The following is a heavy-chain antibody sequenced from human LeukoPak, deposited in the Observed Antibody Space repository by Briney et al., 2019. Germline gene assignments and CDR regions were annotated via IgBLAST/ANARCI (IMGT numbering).Heavy chain of an antibody. CDR3: ARATMERGTTTYYDFWSGYFY. CDR2: ISYDGSNK. V-gene: IGHV3-30-3*01. D-gene: IGHD3-3*01. Sequence: GGSLRLSCAASGFTFSSYAMHWVRQAPGKGLEWVAVISYDGSNKYYADSVKGRFTISRDNSKNTLYLQMNSLRAEDTAVYYCARATMERGTTTYYDFWSGYFYWGQGTLVTVSS. J-gene: IGHJ4*02. CDR1: GFTFSSYA.